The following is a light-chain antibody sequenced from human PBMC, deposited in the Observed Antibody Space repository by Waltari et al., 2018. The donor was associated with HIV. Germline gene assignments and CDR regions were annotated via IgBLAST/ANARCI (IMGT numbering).Light chain of an antibody. CDR3: QQYANWPFT. CDR1: QSVNNN. CDR2: DAS. V-gene: IGKV3-15*01. J-gene: IGKJ5*01. Sequence: EKVMTQSPATLSVSPGARATFTCRASQSVNNNLAWYQQKPGQAPRLLIYDASTRATNIPARFSGSGSGTDFTLTISSLQSEDFAVYVCQQYANWPFTFGQGTRLEIK.